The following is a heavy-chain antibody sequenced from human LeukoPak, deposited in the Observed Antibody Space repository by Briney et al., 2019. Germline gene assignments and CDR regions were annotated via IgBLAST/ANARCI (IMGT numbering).Heavy chain of an antibody. Sequence: GGSLRLSCAASGFTFSNYAMNWVRQAPGKGLEWVSGISGSGSVSYYEDSVKGRFTISRDNAKNSLYLQMNSLRDEDTALYYCARDGGFGFLAAFDIWGQGTMVTVSS. D-gene: IGHD3-10*01. CDR1: GFTFSNYA. J-gene: IGHJ3*02. CDR3: ARDGGFGFLAAFDI. CDR2: ISGSGSVS. V-gene: IGHV3-48*02.